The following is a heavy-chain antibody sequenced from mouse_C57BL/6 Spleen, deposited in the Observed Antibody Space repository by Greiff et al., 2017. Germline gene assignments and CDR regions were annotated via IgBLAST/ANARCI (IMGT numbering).Heavy chain of an antibody. CDR1: GYTFTDYY. D-gene: IGHD4-1*01. CDR3: ARGISGTVFAY. Sequence: QVQLQQSGAELVRPGASVKLSCKASGYTFTDYYINWVQQRPGQGLEWIARIYPGSGNTYYNEKCKGKATLTAEKSSSTAYMQLSSLTSEDSAVYFCARGISGTVFAYWGQGTLVTVSA. V-gene: IGHV1-76*01. J-gene: IGHJ3*01. CDR2: IYPGSGNT.